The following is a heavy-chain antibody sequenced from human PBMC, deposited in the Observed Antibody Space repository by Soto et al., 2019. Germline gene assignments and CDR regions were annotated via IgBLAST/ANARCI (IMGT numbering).Heavy chain of an antibody. Sequence: QVQLVQSGAEVKKPGSSVKVSCKASGATFSSYAISWLRQAPEQGLEWMGGIIPIFGTANYAQKFQGRVTITADESTSTAYMELSSLRSEDTAVSYWARALDYYDISGYYGNFNYWGQGTLVTVSS. CDR2: IIPIFGTA. CDR1: GATFSSYA. CDR3: ARALDYYDISGYYGNFNY. V-gene: IGHV1-69*01. D-gene: IGHD3-22*01. J-gene: IGHJ4*02.